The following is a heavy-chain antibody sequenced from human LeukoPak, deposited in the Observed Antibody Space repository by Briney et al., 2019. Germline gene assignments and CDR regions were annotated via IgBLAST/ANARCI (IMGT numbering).Heavy chain of an antibody. CDR2: IIPIFGTA. D-gene: IGHD3-10*01. V-gene: IGHV1-69*05. CDR1: GGTFSSYA. Sequence: SVKVSCKASGGTFSSYAISWVRQAPGQGLEWMGRIIPIFGTANYAQKFQGRVTVTTDESTSTAYMELSSLRSEDTAVYYCARVSYYYGSEAPYYFDYWGQGTLVTVSS. J-gene: IGHJ4*02. CDR3: ARVSYYYGSEAPYYFDY.